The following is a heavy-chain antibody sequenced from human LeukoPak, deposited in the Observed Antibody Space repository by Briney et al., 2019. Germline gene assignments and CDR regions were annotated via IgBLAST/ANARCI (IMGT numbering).Heavy chain of an antibody. CDR2: IIPIFGTA. V-gene: IGHV1-69*13. CDR3: ARGLVVAYYYYYYMDV. CDR1: GGTFSSYA. D-gene: IGHD2-15*01. J-gene: IGHJ6*03. Sequence: GASVKVSCKASGGTFSSYAISWVRQAPGQGLEWMGGIIPIFGTANYAQKFQGRVTITADESTSTAYMELSSLRSEDTAVYYCARGLVVAYYYYYYMDVWGKGTTVTISS.